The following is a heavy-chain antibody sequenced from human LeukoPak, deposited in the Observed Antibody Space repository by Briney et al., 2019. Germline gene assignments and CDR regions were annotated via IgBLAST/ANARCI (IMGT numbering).Heavy chain of an antibody. CDR3: ARAPTPRDGYNVY. V-gene: IGHV3-66*01. CDR1: GFTVSSNY. CDR2: IYSGGST. Sequence: PGGSLRLSCAASGFTVSSNYMSWVRQAPGKGLEWVSVIYSGGSTYYADSVKGRFTISRDNSKNTLYLQMNSLRAEDTAVYYCARAPTPRDGYNVYWGQGTLVTVSS. J-gene: IGHJ4*02. D-gene: IGHD5-24*01.